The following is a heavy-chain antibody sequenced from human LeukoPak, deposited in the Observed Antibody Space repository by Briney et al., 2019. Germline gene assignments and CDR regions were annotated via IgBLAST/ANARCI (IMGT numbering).Heavy chain of an antibody. V-gene: IGHV4-61*02. Sequence: PSQTLSLTCTVSGGSISSGSYYWSWIRQPAGKGLEWIGRSYTSGSTNYNPSLKSRVTISVDTSKNQFSLKLSSVTAADTAVYYCARAGYRGAFDIWGQGTMVTVSS. CDR2: SYTSGST. CDR3: ARAGYRGAFDI. J-gene: IGHJ3*02. D-gene: IGHD3-10*01. CDR1: GGSISSGSYY.